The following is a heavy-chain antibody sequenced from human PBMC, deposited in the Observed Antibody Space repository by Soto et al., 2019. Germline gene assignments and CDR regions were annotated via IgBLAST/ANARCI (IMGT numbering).Heavy chain of an antibody. J-gene: IGHJ3*01. CDR1: GGSISGGGYY. V-gene: IGHV4-31*03. Sequence: QVQLQESGPGLVKPSQTLSLTCTVSGGSISGGGYYWSWIRQHPGKGLEWIGYSYYSGSTYYTPSRKLRVTISVDTSKNQFPLKLSSVTAADAAVYYCARDSLNGYGDYDAFDLWGQGTMVTVSS. D-gene: IGHD4-17*01. CDR3: ARDSLNGYGDYDAFDL. CDR2: SYYSGST.